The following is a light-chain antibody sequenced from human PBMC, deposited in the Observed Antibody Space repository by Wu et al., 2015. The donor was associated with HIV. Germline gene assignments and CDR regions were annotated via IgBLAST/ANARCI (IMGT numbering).Light chain of an antibody. CDR3: QQYNDWPLS. CDR2: GAS. Sequence: EIVMTQSPATLSVSPGEGVTLSCRASQSISTTLAWYQQKPGHAPRLVIYGASTRATGFPGRFSGSGSGTDFTLTINNIQSDDSAVYYCQQYNDWPLSFGGGTKVEIK. J-gene: IGKJ4*01. CDR1: QSISTT. V-gene: IGKV3-15*01.